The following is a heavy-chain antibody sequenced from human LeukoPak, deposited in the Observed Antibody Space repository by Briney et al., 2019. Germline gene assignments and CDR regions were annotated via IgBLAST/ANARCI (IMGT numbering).Heavy chain of an antibody. D-gene: IGHD6-13*01. CDR3: ASCLSSSWYYPYYYYGMDV. J-gene: IGHJ6*02. Sequence: ASVKVSCKASGYTFTSYDINWVRQATGQGLEWMGWMNPNSGNTGYAQKFQGRVTMTRNTSISTAYMELSSLRSEDTAVYYCASCLSSSWYYPYYYYGMDVWGQGTTVTVSS. V-gene: IGHV1-8*01. CDR2: MNPNSGNT. CDR1: GYTFTSYD.